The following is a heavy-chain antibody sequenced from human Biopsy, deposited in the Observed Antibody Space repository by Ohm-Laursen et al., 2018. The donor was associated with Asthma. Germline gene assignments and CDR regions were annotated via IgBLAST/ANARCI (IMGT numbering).Heavy chain of an antibody. D-gene: IGHD2-2*01. CDR3: ARKAGSCISRTCYSLDF. CDR1: GGTFNTYV. V-gene: IGHV1-69*01. Sequence: SSVKASCKSLGGTFNTYVIGWVRQAPGQGLEWMGGINSVFGTTTYPQKFQGRVTITADDSTSTVYMELSSLRSEDTAVYYCARKAGSCISRTCYSLDFWGQGTLVTVSS. CDR2: INSVFGTT. J-gene: IGHJ4*02.